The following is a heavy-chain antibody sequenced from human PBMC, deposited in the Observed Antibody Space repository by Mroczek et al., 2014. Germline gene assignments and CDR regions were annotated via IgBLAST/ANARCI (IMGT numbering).Heavy chain of an antibody. J-gene: IGHJ4*02. CDR3: ARVAAAGMTFFDY. CDR2: IIPIFGTA. V-gene: IGHV1-69*01. CDR1: GGTFSSYA. D-gene: IGHD6-13*01. Sequence: SGREVKKPGSSVKVSCKASGGTFSSYAISWVRQAPGQGLEWMGGIIPIFGTANYAQKFQGRVTITADESTSTAYMELSSLRSEDTAVYYCARVAAAGMTFFDYWGQGTLVTVSS.